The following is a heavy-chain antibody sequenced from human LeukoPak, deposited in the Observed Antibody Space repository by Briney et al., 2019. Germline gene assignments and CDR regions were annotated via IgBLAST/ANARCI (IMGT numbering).Heavy chain of an antibody. V-gene: IGHV4-34*01. CDR1: GGSFSGYY. CDR3: ARGGIYDILTGSSLYFDY. D-gene: IGHD3-9*01. Sequence: SETLSLTCAVYGGSFSGYYWSWIRQPPGKGLEWIGEINHSGSTNYNPSLKSRATTSVDTSKNQFSLKLSSVTAADTAVYYCARGGIYDILTGSSLYFDYWGQGTLATVSS. CDR2: INHSGST. J-gene: IGHJ4*02.